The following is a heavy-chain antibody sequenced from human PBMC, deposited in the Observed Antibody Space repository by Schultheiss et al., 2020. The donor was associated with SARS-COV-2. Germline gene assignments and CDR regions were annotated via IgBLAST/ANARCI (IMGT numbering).Heavy chain of an antibody. CDR1: GYTFTGYY. J-gene: IGHJ4*02. CDR2: INPNSGGT. CDR3: ARVLIRGDGYKWSLGY. D-gene: IGHD5-24*01. V-gene: IGHV1-2*04. Sequence: ASVKVSCKASGYTFTGYYMHWVRQAPGQGLEWMGWINPNSGGTNYAQKFQGWLTMTRDTSISTAYMELSRLRSDDTAVYYCARVLIRGDGYKWSLGYWGQGTLVTVSS.